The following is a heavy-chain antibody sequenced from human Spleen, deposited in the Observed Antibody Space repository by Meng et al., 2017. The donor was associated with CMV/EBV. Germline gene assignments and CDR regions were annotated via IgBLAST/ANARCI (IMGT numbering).Heavy chain of an antibody. CDR3: ARDGSYDFWSDPLLGGMDV. D-gene: IGHD3-3*01. CDR2: INHSGST. CDR1: GGSFSGYY. V-gene: IGHV4-34*01. Sequence: SETLSLTCAVYGGSFSGYYWSWIRQPPGKGLEWIGEINHSGSTNYNPSLKSRVTISVHTSKNQFSLNLISVTAADTAVYYCARDGSYDFWSDPLLGGMDVWGQGTTVTVSS. J-gene: IGHJ6*02.